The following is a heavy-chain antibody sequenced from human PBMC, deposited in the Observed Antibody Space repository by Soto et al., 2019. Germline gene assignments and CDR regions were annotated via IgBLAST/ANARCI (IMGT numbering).Heavy chain of an antibody. D-gene: IGHD3-9*01. CDR2: ISSSSSTI. CDR3: ARAKYDMLTGSFYYYYMDV. CDR1: GFTFSSYS. Sequence: GGSLRLSCAASGFTFSSYSMNWVRQAPGKGLEWVSYISSSSSTIYYADSVKGRFTISRDNAKNSLYLQMNSLRAEDTAVYYCARAKYDMLTGSFYYYYMDVWGKGTTVTVSS. J-gene: IGHJ6*03. V-gene: IGHV3-48*01.